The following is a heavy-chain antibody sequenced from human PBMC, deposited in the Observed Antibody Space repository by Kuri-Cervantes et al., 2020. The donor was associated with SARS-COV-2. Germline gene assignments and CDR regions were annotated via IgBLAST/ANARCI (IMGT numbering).Heavy chain of an antibody. J-gene: IGHJ4*02. V-gene: IGHV3-30*03. Sequence: GGSLRLSCAASGFTFSSYGMHWVRQAPGKGLEWVAVISYDGSNKYYADSVKGRFTISRDNAKNSLYLQMNSLRAEDTAVYYCARTDFWSGYYVDYWGQGTLVTVSS. CDR3: ARTDFWSGYYVDY. CDR2: ISYDGSNK. D-gene: IGHD3-3*01. CDR1: GFTFSSYG.